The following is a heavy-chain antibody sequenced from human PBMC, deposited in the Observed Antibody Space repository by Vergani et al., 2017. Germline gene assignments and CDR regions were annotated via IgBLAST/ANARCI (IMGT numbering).Heavy chain of an antibody. Sequence: QLQLQESGPGLVKPSETLSLTCTVSGGSISSSSYYWGWIRQPPGKGLEWIGSIYYSGSTYYNPSLKSRVTISVDTSKNQFYLKLSSVTAADTAVYYCARSPAQDIVVVPAARFDYWGQGTLVTVSS. J-gene: IGHJ4*02. CDR3: ARSPAQDIVVVPAARFDY. CDR2: IYYSGST. V-gene: IGHV4-39*01. D-gene: IGHD2-2*01. CDR1: GGSISSSSYY.